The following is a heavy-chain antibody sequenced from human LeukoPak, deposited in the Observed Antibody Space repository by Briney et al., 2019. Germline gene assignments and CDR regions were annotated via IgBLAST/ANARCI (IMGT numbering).Heavy chain of an antibody. V-gene: IGHV4-59*01. CDR1: GGSISSYC. J-gene: IGHJ2*01. Sequence: SETLSLTCTVSGGSISSYCCSWIRQPPGKGLEWLGYIYYSGSTNYNPSLKSRVTISGDTSKTQFSLNLRSVTAADSAVYYCASTPPYYYDISGYPSYWYFDLWGRGTLVTVSS. CDR2: IYYSGST. D-gene: IGHD3-22*01. CDR3: ASTPPYYYDISGYPSYWYFDL.